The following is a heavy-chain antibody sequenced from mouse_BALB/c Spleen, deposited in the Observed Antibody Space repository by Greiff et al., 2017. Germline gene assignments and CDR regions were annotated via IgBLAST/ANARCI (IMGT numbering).Heavy chain of an antibody. D-gene: IGHD2-4*01. J-gene: IGHJ3*01. V-gene: IGHV5-17*02. CDR3: ARDRTYYDYDGFAY. Sequence: DVKLVESGGGLVQPGGSRKLSCAASGFTFSSFGMHWVRQAPEKGLEWVAYISSGSSTIYYADTVKGRFTISRDNPKNTLFLQMTRLRSEDTAMYYCARDRTYYDYDGFAYWGQGTLVTVSA. CDR2: ISSGSSTI. CDR1: GFTFSSFG.